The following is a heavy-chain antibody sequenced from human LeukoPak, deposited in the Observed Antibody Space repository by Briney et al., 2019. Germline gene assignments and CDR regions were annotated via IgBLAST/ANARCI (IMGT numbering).Heavy chain of an antibody. J-gene: IGHJ5*02. CDR3: ARSSSYYYGSGSYNRGGWFDP. CDR1: GYTFTSYG. Sequence: SVKVSCKASGYTFTSYGISWVRQAPGQGLEWMGRIIPILDITDYAQKFQARVTITADESTSTAYMELSSLRSEDTAVYYCARSSSYYYGSGSYNRGGWFDPWGQGTLVTVSS. V-gene: IGHV1-69*04. D-gene: IGHD3-10*01. CDR2: IIPILDIT.